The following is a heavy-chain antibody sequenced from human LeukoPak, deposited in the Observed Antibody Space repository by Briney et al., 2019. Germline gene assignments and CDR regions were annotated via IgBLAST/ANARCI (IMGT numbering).Heavy chain of an antibody. V-gene: IGHV4-59*12. J-gene: IGHJ4*02. CDR2: IYYSGST. Sequence: PSETLSLTCTVSGGSISSYYWSWIRQPPGKGLEWIGYIYYSGSTNYNPSLKSRVTISVDTSKNQFSLKLSSVTAADTAVYYCANNRAAAEDYWGQGTLVTVSS. D-gene: IGHD6-13*01. CDR1: GGSISSYY. CDR3: ANNRAAAEDY.